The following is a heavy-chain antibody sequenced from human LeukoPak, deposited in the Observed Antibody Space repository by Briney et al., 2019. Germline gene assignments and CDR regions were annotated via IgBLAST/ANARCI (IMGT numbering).Heavy chain of an antibody. CDR2: IYGGSGRT. CDR3: ARDSYYDSTGGFDH. J-gene: IGHJ4*02. V-gene: IGHV3-66*01. CDR1: EVTVSFNY. D-gene: IGHD3-22*01. Sequence: HPGGSLRLSCAASEVTVSFNYMSWVRQAPGKGLEWVSVIYGGSGRTYYADSVKGRFTISRDNSKNTLYLQMNSLRTEDTAVYYCARDSYYDSTGGFDHWGQGTLVTVSS.